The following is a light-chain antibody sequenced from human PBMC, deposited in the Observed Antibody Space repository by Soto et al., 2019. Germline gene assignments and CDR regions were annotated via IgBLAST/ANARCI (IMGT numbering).Light chain of an antibody. CDR3: QQYNNWPQLT. J-gene: IGKJ4*01. CDR2: GAS. Sequence: EIVMTQSPATLSVSPGERATLSCRASQSVSSNLAWYQQKPGQAPRLLIYGASTRATGIPARLSGSGSGTEFTLTISSLQSEDFAVYYCQQYNNWPQLTFGGGTKVEIK. CDR1: QSVSSN. V-gene: IGKV3-15*01.